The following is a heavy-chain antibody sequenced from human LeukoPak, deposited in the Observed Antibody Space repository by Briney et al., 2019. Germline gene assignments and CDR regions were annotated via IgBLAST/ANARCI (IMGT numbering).Heavy chain of an antibody. CDR2: IGSNGGST. V-gene: IGHV3-64*01. CDR3: ARGRRSLVVIGDWLDP. D-gene: IGHD2-21*01. CDR1: GFTFSTYA. J-gene: IGHJ5*02. Sequence: GGSLRLSCAASGFTFSTYAMHWVRQAPGKGLEYVSGIGSNGGSTDYAHSVMGRFIISRDNSKNMVYLQMGSLRPEDMAVYYCARGRRSLVVIGDWLDPWGQGTLVTVSS.